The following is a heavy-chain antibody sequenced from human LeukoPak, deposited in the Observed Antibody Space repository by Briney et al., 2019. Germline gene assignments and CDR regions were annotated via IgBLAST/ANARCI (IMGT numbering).Heavy chain of an antibody. CDR1: GGSFSGYY. J-gene: IGHJ4*02. D-gene: IGHD5-18*01. CDR2: ISGSGGTT. Sequence: ETLSLTCAVYGGSFSGYYWSWIRQPPGKGLEWVSSISGSGGTTYDADSVKGRFTISRDNSKNTLYLQMTSLRAEDTAVYYCAKVYTYGDSWGQGTLVTVSS. CDR3: AKVYTYGDS. V-gene: IGHV3-23*01.